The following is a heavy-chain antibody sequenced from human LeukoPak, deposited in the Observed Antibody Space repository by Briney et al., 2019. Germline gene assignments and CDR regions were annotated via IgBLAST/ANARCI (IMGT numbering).Heavy chain of an antibody. CDR3: ASHREFDF. CDR1: GLTFSSYS. V-gene: IGHV3-48*04. J-gene: IGHJ4*02. Sequence: GGSLRLSCAVSGLTFSSYSVNWVRQAPGKGLEWVSYISSSSSTIFYADSVKGRFTISRDNAKKSLYLQMNSLRAEDTAVYYCASHREFDFWGQGTLVTVSS. D-gene: IGHD1-26*01. CDR2: ISSSSSTI.